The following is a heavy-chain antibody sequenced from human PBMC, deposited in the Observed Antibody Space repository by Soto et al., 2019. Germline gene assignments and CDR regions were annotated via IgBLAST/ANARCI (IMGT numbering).Heavy chain of an antibody. CDR2: INACNGNT. V-gene: IGHV1-3*01. Sequence: GAPVKVTCKASGYTFTSYAMHWVRQAPGQRLEWMGWINACNGNTKYSQKFQGRVTITRDTSASTAYMELSSLRSEDTAVYYCARDRAGARGYSGYGIDYWGQGTLVTVSS. J-gene: IGHJ4*02. CDR3: ARDRAGARGYSGYGIDY. CDR1: GYTFTSYA. D-gene: IGHD5-12*01.